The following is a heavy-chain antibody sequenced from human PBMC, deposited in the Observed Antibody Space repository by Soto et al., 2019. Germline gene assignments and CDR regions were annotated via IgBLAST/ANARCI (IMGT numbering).Heavy chain of an antibody. D-gene: IGHD2-15*01. CDR1: GFSLSTYS. CDR2: ITTSSSFR. CDR3: AGDLGVALATLTLDS. Sequence: VQLVESGGGLVKPGGSLRLSCVASGFSLSTYSMNWVRQAPGKGLEWVADITTSSSFRLYADSVKGRFTISRDDARNSLYLQMNSLRVEDTGVYYCAGDLGVALATLTLDSWGQGTLVTVSS. J-gene: IGHJ4*02. V-gene: IGHV3-21*02.